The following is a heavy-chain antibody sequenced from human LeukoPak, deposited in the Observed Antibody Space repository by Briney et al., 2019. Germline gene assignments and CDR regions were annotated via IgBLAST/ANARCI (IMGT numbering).Heavy chain of an antibody. Sequence: SETLSLTCTVSGGSISSYYWSWIRQPPGKGLEWTGYIYATGSTNYNPSLKSRVTISVDTSKNQFSLNLRSVTAADTAVYYCARHGSVRSPLGPWGQGTLVTVSS. CDR3: ARHGSVRSPLGP. V-gene: IGHV4-4*09. CDR2: IYATGST. CDR1: GGSISSYY. D-gene: IGHD3-10*01. J-gene: IGHJ5*02.